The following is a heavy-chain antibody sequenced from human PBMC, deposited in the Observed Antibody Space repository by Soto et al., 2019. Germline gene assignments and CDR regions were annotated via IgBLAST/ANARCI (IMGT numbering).Heavy chain of an antibody. CDR2: INPNSGGT. Sequence: QVQLVQSGAEVKKPGASVKVSCKASGYTFTGYYMHWVRQAPGQGLEWMGWINPNSGGTNYAQKFQGRVTMTRDTSISTAYMELSRLRSDDTAVYYCARALAVAGPGGAFDIWGQGTMVTVSS. V-gene: IGHV1-2*02. CDR1: GYTFTGYY. D-gene: IGHD6-19*01. J-gene: IGHJ3*02. CDR3: ARALAVAGPGGAFDI.